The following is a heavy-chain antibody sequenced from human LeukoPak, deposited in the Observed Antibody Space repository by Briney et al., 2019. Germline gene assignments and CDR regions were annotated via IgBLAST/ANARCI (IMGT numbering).Heavy chain of an antibody. CDR1: GFTFSTYF. Sequence: GGSLRLSCAASGFTFSTYFMSWVRQAPGKGLEWVANLHPDGSHQYYVDSVRGRFTISRDNAKNSLYLQMNSLRAEDTAVYYCAKQVVVPAAISYWGQGTLVTVSS. CDR3: AKQVVVPAAISY. V-gene: IGHV3-7*03. CDR2: LHPDGSHQ. J-gene: IGHJ4*02. D-gene: IGHD2-2*02.